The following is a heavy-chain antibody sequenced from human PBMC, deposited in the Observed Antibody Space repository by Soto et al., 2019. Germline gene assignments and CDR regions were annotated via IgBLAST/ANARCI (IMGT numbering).Heavy chain of an antibody. J-gene: IGHJ4*02. CDR2: IDTAGDT. V-gene: IGHV3-13*01. CDR1: GFTFSSYD. D-gene: IGHD3-3*01. CDR3: AREIAGGSGFEGFDY. Sequence: GGSLRLSCAASGFTFSSYDMHWVRQATGKGLEWVSAIDTAGDTYYPGSVKGRFTISRENAKNSLFLQMSGLRAEDTAVYYCAREIAGGSGFEGFDYWGQGTPVTVSS.